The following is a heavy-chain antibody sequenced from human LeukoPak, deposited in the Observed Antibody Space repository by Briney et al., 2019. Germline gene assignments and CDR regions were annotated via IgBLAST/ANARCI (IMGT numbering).Heavy chain of an antibody. CDR2: IIPILGIA. CDR1: GGTFSSYA. J-gene: IGHJ5*02. D-gene: IGHD1-26*01. Sequence: GSSVKVSCKASGGTFSSYAISWVRQAPGQGLEWMGRIIPILGIANYAQKFQGRVTITADKSTSTAYMELSSLRSEDTAVYYCARDHGGSYSGREWNWFDPWGQGTLVTVSS. V-gene: IGHV1-69*04. CDR3: ARDHGGSYSGREWNWFDP.